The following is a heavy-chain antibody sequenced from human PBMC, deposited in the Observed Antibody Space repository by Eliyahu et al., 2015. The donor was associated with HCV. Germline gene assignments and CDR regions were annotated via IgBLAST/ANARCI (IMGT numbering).Heavy chain of an antibody. CDR1: GGXIXXYY. Sequence: QVQLQESGPGLVKPSETXSLTCXVXGGXIXXYYWSWXRQPPGKGLEWIGYIHYSGSTNYNPSLKSRVTISVDTSKNQFSLNLTSVTSADTAMYYCASGGGGIAVTGTGGWFDPWGQGTLVTVSS. CDR2: IHYSGST. D-gene: IGHD6-19*01. CDR3: ASGGGGIAVTGTGGWFDP. V-gene: IGHV4-59*01. J-gene: IGHJ5*02.